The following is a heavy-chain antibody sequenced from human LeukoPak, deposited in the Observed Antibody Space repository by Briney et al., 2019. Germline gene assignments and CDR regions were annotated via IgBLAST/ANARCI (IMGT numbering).Heavy chain of an antibody. CDR2: IYYGGST. V-gene: IGHV4-59*08. J-gene: IGHJ5*02. CDR3: ARRGGGYDILTGFHGWFDP. Sequence: PSETLSLTCTVSGGSISSYYWSWIRQPPGKGLEWIGYIYYGGSTNYNPSLKSRVTISVDTSKNQFSLKLSSVTAADTAVYYCARRGGGYDILTGFHGWFDPWGQGTLVTVSS. D-gene: IGHD3-9*01. CDR1: GGSISSYY.